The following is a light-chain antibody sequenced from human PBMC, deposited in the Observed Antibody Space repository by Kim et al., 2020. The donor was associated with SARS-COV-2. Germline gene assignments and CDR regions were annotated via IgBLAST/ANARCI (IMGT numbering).Light chain of an antibody. CDR3: QAWDSSTAV. CDR2: QDS. J-gene: IGLJ2*01. Sequence: VSPGQTARITCSGDKLGDKYACWYQQKPGQSPVLVIYQDSKRPSGIPERFSGANSGNTATLTISGTQAMDEADYYCQAWDSSTAVFGGGTKLTVL. CDR1: KLGDKY. V-gene: IGLV3-1*01.